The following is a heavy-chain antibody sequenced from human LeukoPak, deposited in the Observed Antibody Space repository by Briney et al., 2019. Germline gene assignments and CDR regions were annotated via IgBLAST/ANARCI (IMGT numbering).Heavy chain of an antibody. Sequence: GESLKISCEGSGYSFTNYWIGWVRQMPGKGLDWMGIIYAGDSNTRYSPSFQGQVTISADKSISTAYLQWSSLKASDTAMYYCARHVIYSDSSSAFDIWGQGTMVTVSS. V-gene: IGHV5-51*01. D-gene: IGHD6-6*01. CDR2: IYAGDSNT. J-gene: IGHJ3*02. CDR1: GYSFTNYW. CDR3: ARHVIYSDSSSAFDI.